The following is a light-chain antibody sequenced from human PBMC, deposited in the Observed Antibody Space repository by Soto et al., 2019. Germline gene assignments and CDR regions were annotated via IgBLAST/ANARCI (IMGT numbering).Light chain of an antibody. CDR2: EGS. CDR1: SSDVGNYNL. Sequence: QSALTQPASVSGSPGQSITISCTGNSSDVGNYNLVSWYQQHPGKAPKLMIYEGSKRPSGVSNRFSGSKSGNTASLTISGLQAEDEADYYCSSYVGSSTLLFGGGTKLTVL. J-gene: IGLJ2*01. CDR3: SSYVGSSTLL. V-gene: IGLV2-23*01.